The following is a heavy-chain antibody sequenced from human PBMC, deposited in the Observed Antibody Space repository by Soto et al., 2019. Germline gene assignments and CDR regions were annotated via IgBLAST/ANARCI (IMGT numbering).Heavy chain of an antibody. CDR1: GYTFTSYY. J-gene: IGHJ3*02. CDR3: AREKGAYSSGWNSLDAFDI. V-gene: IGHV1-46*01. D-gene: IGHD6-19*01. Sequence: QVQLVQSGAEVKKPGASVKVSCKASGYTFTSYYMHWVRQAPGQGLEWMGIINPSGGSTSYEQKYQGTVTMTKDTSTSIVYMALSSLRSEDTAVYYCAREKGAYSSGWNSLDAFDIWGQGPMVTASS. CDR2: INPSGGST.